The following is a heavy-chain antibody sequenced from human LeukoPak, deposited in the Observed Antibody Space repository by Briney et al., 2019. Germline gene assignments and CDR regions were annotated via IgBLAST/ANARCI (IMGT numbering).Heavy chain of an antibody. J-gene: IGHJ5*02. D-gene: IGHD1-1*01. V-gene: IGHV3-73*01. CDR3: ARVPNEGNWFDP. CDR1: GFTFSGSA. CDR2: IRSKANSYAT. Sequence: GGSLRLSCAASGFTFSGSAMHWVRQASGKGLEWVSRIRSKANSYATAYTASVKGRFTISRDDSKNTAYLQMNSLKTEDAAVYYCARVPNEGNWFDPWGQGTLVTVSS.